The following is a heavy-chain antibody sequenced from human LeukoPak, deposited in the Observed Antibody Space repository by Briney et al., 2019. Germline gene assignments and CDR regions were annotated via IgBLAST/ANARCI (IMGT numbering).Heavy chain of an antibody. CDR2: IYYSGTT. Sequence: SETLSLTCTVSGGSISSYYWNWIRQPPGKGLEWIGYIYYSGTTNYNPSLKSRVSMSVDTSKNQFSLKLSSVTAADTAVYYCARAIAVAGRDFDYWGQGTLVTVSS. CDR3: ARAIAVAGRDFDY. J-gene: IGHJ4*02. D-gene: IGHD6-19*01. CDR1: GGSISSYY. V-gene: IGHV4-59*12.